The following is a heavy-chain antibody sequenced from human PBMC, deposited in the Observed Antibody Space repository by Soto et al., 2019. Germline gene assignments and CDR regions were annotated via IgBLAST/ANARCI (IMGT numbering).Heavy chain of an antibody. CDR2: INHSGST. CDR3: ARGPPAGGSGSYYKAPLFDY. J-gene: IGHJ4*02. V-gene: IGHV4-34*01. Sequence: PSETLSLTCAVYGGSFSGYYWSWIRQPPGKGLEWIGEINHSGSTNYNPSLKSRVTISVDTSKNQFSLKLSSVTAADTAVYYCARGPPAGGSGSYYKAPLFDYWGQGTLVTVSS. CDR1: GGSFSGYY. D-gene: IGHD3-10*01.